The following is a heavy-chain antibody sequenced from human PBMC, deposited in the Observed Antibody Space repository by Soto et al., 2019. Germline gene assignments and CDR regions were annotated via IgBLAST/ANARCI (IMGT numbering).Heavy chain of an antibody. J-gene: IGHJ6*02. CDR3: ARGGPYDYVWGSYRLGYYYYGMDV. CDR2: INHSGST. CDR1: GGSFSGYY. V-gene: IGHV4-34*01. D-gene: IGHD3-16*02. Sequence: ASETLSLTCAVYGGSFSGYYWSWIRQPPGKGLEWIGEINHSGSTNYNPSLKSRVTISVDTSKNQFSLKLSSVTAADTAVYYCARGGPYDYVWGSYRLGYYYYGMDVWGQGTTVTVSS.